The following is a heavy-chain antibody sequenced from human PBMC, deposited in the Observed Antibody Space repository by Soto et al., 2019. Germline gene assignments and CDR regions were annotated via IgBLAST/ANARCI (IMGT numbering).Heavy chain of an antibody. CDR3: ARGRPDGARLDP. Sequence: QVQLQESGPGLVKPSQTLSLTCTVSGGSISSGDYYWSWIRQPPGKGLEWIGYIYYSGSTYYNPSPQSRVAIAVDTTKTPFSMKLSSVTAADTAVSYCARGRPDGARLDPWGQGTLVTVSS. D-gene: IGHD6-6*01. J-gene: IGHJ5*02. CDR1: GGSISSGDYY. V-gene: IGHV4-30-4*01. CDR2: IYYSGST.